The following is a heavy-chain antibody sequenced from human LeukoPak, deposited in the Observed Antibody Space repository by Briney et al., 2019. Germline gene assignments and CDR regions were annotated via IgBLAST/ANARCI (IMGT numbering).Heavy chain of an antibody. CDR1: GFTFSSYE. Sequence: GGSLRLSCAASGFTFSSYETNWARQAPGKRLEWVSYIRSSGSTIYYADPVKGRFTISRDNAKNSLYLQINSLRAEDTAVYYCARGYSSQFDYWGQGTLVTVSS. V-gene: IGHV3-48*03. J-gene: IGHJ4*02. CDR3: ARGYSSQFDY. D-gene: IGHD6-13*01. CDR2: IRSSGSTI.